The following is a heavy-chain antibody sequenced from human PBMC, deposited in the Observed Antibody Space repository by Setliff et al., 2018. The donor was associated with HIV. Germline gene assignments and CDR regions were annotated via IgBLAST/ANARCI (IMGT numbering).Heavy chain of an antibody. V-gene: IGHV3-53*01. Sequence: GGSLRLSCAASGFAFSSNYMSWVRQAPGKGLEWVSVIYSGGSTKYADSVKGRFTISRDNSHNTLFLQMNGLRVEDAAVYYCVKGAPDYDTNPFYYYFYMHVWGKGTTVTVSS. D-gene: IGHD4-17*01. CDR1: GFAFSSNY. J-gene: IGHJ6*03. CDR2: IYSGGST. CDR3: VKGAPDYDTNPFYYYFYMHV.